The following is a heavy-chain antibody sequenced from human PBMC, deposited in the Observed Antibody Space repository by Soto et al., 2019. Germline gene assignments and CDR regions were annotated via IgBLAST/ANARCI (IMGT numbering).Heavy chain of an antibody. J-gene: IGHJ4*02. D-gene: IGHD5-12*01. CDR2: IYHSGST. V-gene: IGHV4-30-2*01. CDR1: GGSISSGGYS. Sequence: SETLSLTCAVSGGSISSGGYSWSWIRQPPGKGLEWIGYIYHSGSTYYNPSLRSRVTISIDRSKNQFSLNLSSVTAADTAVYCCASRGGYRTFDYGGQGTLFTVS. CDR3: ASRGGYRTFDY.